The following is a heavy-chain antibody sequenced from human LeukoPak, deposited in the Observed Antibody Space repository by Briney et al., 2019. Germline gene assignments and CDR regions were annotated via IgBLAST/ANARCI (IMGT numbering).Heavy chain of an antibody. CDR2: MNPNSGNT. D-gene: IGHD6-19*01. Sequence: ASVKVSCKASGYTFTSYDINWVRQATGQGLEWMGWMNPNSGNTGYAQKFQGRVTMTRNTSISTAYMELSSLRSEDTAVYYCASPVADQGAYFDYWGQGTLVTVSS. CDR1: GYTFTSYD. CDR3: ASPVADQGAYFDY. V-gene: IGHV1-8*01. J-gene: IGHJ4*02.